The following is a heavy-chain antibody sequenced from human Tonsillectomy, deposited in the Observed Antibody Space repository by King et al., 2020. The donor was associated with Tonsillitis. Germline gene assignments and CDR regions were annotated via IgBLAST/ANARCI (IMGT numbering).Heavy chain of an antibody. CDR2: ISYDGSNR. Sequence: VQLVESGGGVVQPERSLRLSCAASGFTFSRYAMHWVRQAPGKGLEWVAVISYDGSNRYYADSVKGRFTISRDNSWNTLYLQMNSLRDEDTAVYYCARWARDSSGYYLNYYLDYWGQGTLVTVSS. CDR1: GFTFSRYA. CDR3: ARWARDSSGYYLNYYLDY. V-gene: IGHV3-30*04. J-gene: IGHJ4*02. D-gene: IGHD3-22*01.